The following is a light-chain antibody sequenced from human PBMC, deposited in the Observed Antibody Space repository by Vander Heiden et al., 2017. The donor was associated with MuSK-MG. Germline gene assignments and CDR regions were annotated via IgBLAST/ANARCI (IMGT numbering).Light chain of an antibody. CDR2: GAS. J-gene: IGKJ2*01. CDR3: QQDNNSHPHT. CDR1: QSVSSN. V-gene: IGKV3-15*01. Sequence: EIVMTQSPATLSVSPGERATLSCRASQSVSSNLAWYQQKPGQAPRLLIYGASTRATGVPARFTDSRSRTGFTLTISSLQIEDFAIYYCQQDNNSHPHTLGQGTKLEIK.